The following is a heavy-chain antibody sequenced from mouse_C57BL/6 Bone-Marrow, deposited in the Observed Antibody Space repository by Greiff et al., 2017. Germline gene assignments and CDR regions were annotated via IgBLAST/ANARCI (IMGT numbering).Heavy chain of an antibody. CDR2: INYDGSST. CDR1: GFTFSDYY. D-gene: IGHD2-1*01. V-gene: IGHV5-16*01. CDR3: ARDDGNYVFAY. J-gene: IGHJ3*01. Sequence: KLMESEGGLVQPGSSMKLSCTASGFTFSDYYMAWVRQVPEKGLEWVANINYDGSSTYYLDSLKSRFIISRDNAKNILYLQMSSLKSEDTATYYCARDDGNYVFAYWGQGTLVTVSA.